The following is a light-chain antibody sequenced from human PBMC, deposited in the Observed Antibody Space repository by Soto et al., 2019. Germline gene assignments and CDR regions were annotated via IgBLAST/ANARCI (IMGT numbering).Light chain of an antibody. CDR1: QSVSSSF. J-gene: IGKJ1*01. CDR3: RQYGSSPWT. CDR2: GAS. Sequence: EMVLTQSPGTLSLSPGERATLSCRASQSVSSSFLAWYQQNPGQATRLLIYGASSRATGIPDRFSGSGSVTDVTLTISRLEPEDVAVYYCRQYGSSPWTFGQGTPVEIK. V-gene: IGKV3-20*01.